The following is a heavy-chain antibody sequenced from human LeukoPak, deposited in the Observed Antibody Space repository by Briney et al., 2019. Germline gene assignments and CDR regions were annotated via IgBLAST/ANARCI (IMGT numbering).Heavy chain of an antibody. CDR2: ISYDGSNK. CDR1: GFTFSSYA. J-gene: IGHJ6*03. V-gene: IGHV3-30*04. D-gene: IGHD3-10*01. Sequence: QSGGSLRLSCAASGFTFSSYAIHWVRQAPGKGLEWVAVISYDGSNKYYADSVKGRFTISRDNSKNTLYLQMNSLRAEDTAVYYCARDPMVRNYYYYYMDVWGKGTTVTVSS. CDR3: ARDPMVRNYYYYYMDV.